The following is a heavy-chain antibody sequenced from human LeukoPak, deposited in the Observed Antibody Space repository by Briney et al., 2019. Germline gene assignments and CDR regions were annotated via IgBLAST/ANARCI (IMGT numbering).Heavy chain of an antibody. CDR1: GYTFTGYY. J-gene: IGHJ4*02. D-gene: IGHD4-17*01. V-gene: IGHV1-2*02. Sequence: GASVKVSCKASGYTFTGYYMHWVRQAPGQGLEWMGWINPNSGGTNYAQKFQGRVTMTRDTSISTAYMELSRLRSDDTAMYYCAREGDHPDYGEFDYWGQGTLVTVSS. CDR2: INPNSGGT. CDR3: AREGDHPDYGEFDY.